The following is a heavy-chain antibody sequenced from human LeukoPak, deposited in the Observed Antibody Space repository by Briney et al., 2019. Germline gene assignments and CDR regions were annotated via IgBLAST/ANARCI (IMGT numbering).Heavy chain of an antibody. CDR2: ISGSGGST. CDR3: ARDSSDIRSLIAH. D-gene: IGHD2-15*01. CDR1: GFTFSSYA. Sequence: GGSLRLSCAASGFTFSSYAMSWVRQAPGKGLEWVSAISGSGGSTYYADSVKGRFTISRDNSKNTLYPQMNSLRAEDTAVYYCARDSSDIRSLIAHWGQGTLVTVSS. V-gene: IGHV3-23*01. J-gene: IGHJ1*01.